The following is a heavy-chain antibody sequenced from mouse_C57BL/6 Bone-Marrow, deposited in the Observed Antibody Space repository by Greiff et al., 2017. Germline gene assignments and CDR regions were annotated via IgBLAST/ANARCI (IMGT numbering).Heavy chain of an antibody. Sequence: QVQLQQPGAELVKPGASVKLSCKASGYTFTSYWMHWVKQRPGQGLEWIGMIHPNSGSTNYNEKFKSKATLTVDKSSSTAYMQLSSLTSEDSAVYYCARYGWLPTRHAMDYWGQGTSVTVSS. D-gene: IGHD2-2*01. CDR1: GYTFTSYW. CDR2: IHPNSGST. J-gene: IGHJ4*01. CDR3: ARYGWLPTRHAMDY. V-gene: IGHV1-64*01.